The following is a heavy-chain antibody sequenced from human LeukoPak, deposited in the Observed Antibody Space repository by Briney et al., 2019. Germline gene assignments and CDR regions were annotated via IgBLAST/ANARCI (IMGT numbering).Heavy chain of an antibody. CDR1: GGSISSYY. D-gene: IGHD2-2*01. V-gene: IGHV4-59*08. CDR3: ARHEDCSSTSCQLEAFPWNFDL. Sequence: SETLSLTCTVSGGSISSYYWSWIRQPPGKGLEWIGYIYYSGSTNYNPSLKSRVTISVDTSKNQFSLKLSSVTAADTAVYYCARHEDCSSTSCQLEAFPWNFDLWGRGTLVTVSS. J-gene: IGHJ2*01. CDR2: IYYSGST.